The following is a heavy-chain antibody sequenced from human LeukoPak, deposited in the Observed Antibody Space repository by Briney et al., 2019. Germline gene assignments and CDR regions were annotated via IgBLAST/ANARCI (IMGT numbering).Heavy chain of an antibody. CDR3: ARSLWFGDSNLDY. V-gene: IGHV3-21*01. J-gene: IGHJ4*02. D-gene: IGHD3-10*01. CDR2: ISTSSIYI. Sequence: GGSLRLSCAAAGFTFSTYTMNWVRQAPGKGLEWVSSISTSSIYIYYADSLKGRFTISRDNAKNSLYLQMSSLRAEDTAMYYCARSLWFGDSNLDYWGQGTLVTVSS. CDR1: GFTFSTYT.